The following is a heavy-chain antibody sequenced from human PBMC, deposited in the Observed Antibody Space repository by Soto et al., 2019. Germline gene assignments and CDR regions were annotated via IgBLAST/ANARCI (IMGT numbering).Heavy chain of an antibody. CDR2: IYPGDSDT. CDR1: GYSFTSYW. Sequence: GEPLKISCNGSGYSFTSYWIGWVRQMPWKGLEWMGIIYPGDSDTRYSPSFQGQVTISADKSISTAYLQWSSLKASDTAMYYCARHSLVREARARGLYNWFDPWGQGTLVTVSS. V-gene: IGHV5-51*01. J-gene: IGHJ5*02. CDR3: ARHSLVREARARGLYNWFDP. D-gene: IGHD6-6*01.